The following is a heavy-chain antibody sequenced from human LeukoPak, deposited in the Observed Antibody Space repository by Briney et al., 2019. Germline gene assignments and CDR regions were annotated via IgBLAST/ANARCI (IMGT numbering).Heavy chain of an antibody. J-gene: IGHJ4*02. Sequence: GGSLRLSCAASGFTFSLYTMNWVRQTPGKGLEWVSCISGDSTYIYYADSVKGRFTISRDNAKNSLYLQMNSLRDDDTAVYYCARGDRNEFASATFYTAWGQGALVTVSS. V-gene: IGHV3-21*06. CDR3: ARGDRNEFASATFYTA. D-gene: IGHD3-10*01. CDR1: GFTFSLYT. CDR2: ISGDSTYI.